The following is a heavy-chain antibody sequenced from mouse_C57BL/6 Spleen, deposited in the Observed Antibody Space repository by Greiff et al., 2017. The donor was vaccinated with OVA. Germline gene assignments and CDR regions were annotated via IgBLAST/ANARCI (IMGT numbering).Heavy chain of an antibody. V-gene: IGHV8-12*01. CDR3: ARKRSDKRDAMDY. Sequence: QVTLKESGPGILQSSQTLSLTCSFSGFSLSTSGMGVSWIRQPSGKGLEWLAHIYWDDDKRYNPSLKSRLTISKDTSRNQVFLKITSVDTADTATYYCARKRSDKRDAMDYWGQGTSVTVSS. CDR2: IYWDDDK. CDR1: GFSLSTSGMG. J-gene: IGHJ4*01.